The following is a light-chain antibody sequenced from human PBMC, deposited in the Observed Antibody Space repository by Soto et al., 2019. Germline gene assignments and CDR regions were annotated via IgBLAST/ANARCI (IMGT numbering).Light chain of an antibody. CDR2: AAS. CDR1: QGISSY. CDR3: QQINSYRT. J-gene: IGKJ2*02. V-gene: IGKV1-9*01. Sequence: IQLTQSPSSLSASVGDRVTITCRASQGISSYLAWYQQKPGKAPKLLIYAASTLQSGVPSRFSGSGYGTDFPLTISSLQPEDFATYYCQQINSYRTFGQGTKLEIK.